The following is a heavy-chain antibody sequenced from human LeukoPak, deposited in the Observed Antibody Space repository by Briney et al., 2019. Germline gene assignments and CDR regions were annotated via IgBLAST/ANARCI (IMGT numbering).Heavy chain of an antibody. J-gene: IGHJ4*02. CDR1: GGSFSGYY. CDR2: IYYSGST. Sequence: SETLSLTCAVYGGSFSGYYWSWIRQPPGKGLEWIGYIYYSGSTNYNPSLKSRVTISVDTSKNQFSLKLSSVTAADTAVYYCARGGILDYDFWSGYLLDYWGQGTLVTVSS. V-gene: IGHV4-59*01. D-gene: IGHD3-3*01. CDR3: ARGGILDYDFWSGYLLDY.